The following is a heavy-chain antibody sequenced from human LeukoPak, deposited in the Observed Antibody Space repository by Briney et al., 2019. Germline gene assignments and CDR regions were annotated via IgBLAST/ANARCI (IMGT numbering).Heavy chain of an antibody. CDR3: ARERQRNNCSSTSRYGWNDAFDI. J-gene: IGHJ3*02. CDR1: GGTFSSYA. Sequence: SVKFSCKASGGTFSSYAISWARSAPGQGLEWMGGGIPIFGTANYAQKFQGRVTITTDESTSTAYMELSSLRSGDTAVYYCARERQRNNCSSTSRYGWNDAFDIWGQGTMVTVSS. CDR2: GIPIFGTA. D-gene: IGHD2-2*01. V-gene: IGHV1-69*05.